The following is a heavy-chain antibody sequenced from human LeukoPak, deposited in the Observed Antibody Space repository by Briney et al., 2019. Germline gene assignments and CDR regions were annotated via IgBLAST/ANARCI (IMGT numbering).Heavy chain of an antibody. V-gene: IGHV4-34*01. CDR3: ASRPRLYSSGWYSVYMDV. D-gene: IGHD6-19*01. CDR1: GGSFSGYY. Sequence: KPSETLSLTCAVYGGSFSGYYWSWIREPPGKGLEWIGEINHSGSTNYNPSLKSRVTISVDTSKNQFSLKLSSVTDADTAVYYCASRPRLYSSGWYSVYMDVWGKGTTVTVSS. CDR2: INHSGST. J-gene: IGHJ6*03.